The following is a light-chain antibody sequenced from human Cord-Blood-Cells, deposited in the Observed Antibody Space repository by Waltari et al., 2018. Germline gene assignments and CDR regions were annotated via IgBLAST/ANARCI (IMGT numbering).Light chain of an antibody. CDR1: QSLVHSDGNTY. J-gene: IGKJ2*01. V-gene: IGKV2-30*02. CDR3: MRGRHWPPYT. CDR2: KVS. Sequence: DVVMTQSPLSLPVTLGQPASISCRSSQSLVHSDGNTYLNWFQQRRGQSPRRLIYKVSNRDSGVPDRVSGSGSGTDFTLKISRVEAEDVGVYYCMRGRHWPPYTFGQGTKLEIK.